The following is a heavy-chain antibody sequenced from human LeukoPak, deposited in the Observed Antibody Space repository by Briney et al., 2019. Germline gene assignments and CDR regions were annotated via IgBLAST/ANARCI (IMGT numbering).Heavy chain of an antibody. J-gene: IGHJ4*02. CDR2: ISSSGTTR. V-gene: IGHV3-48*03. CDR1: GFTFNSYD. CDR3: ARVFDY. Sequence: PGGSLRLSCAASGFTFNSYDMNWVPQAPGKGLEWVSYISSSGTTRDYADSVKGRFTISRDNAKNSLYLQMNSLRAEDTAIYYCARVFDYWGQGTLVTVSS.